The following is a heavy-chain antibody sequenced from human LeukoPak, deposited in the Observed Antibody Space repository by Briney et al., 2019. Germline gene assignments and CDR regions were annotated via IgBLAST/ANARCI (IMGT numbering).Heavy chain of an antibody. J-gene: IGHJ4*02. V-gene: IGHV4-39*07. CDR1: GGSISSYY. CDR3: AISVYYDSSGYYFAGFDY. D-gene: IGHD3-22*01. Sequence: SETLSLTCPVSGGSISSYYWGWIRQPPGKGLEWNGSIYYSGRPYYNPSLKSRVTISVDTSKNQFSLKLSSVTAADTAVYYCAISVYYDSSGYYFAGFDYWGQGTLVTVSS. CDR2: IYYSGRP.